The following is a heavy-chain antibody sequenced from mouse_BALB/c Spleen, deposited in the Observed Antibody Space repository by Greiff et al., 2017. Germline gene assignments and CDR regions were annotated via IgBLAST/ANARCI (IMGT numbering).Heavy chain of an antibody. Sequence: EVKLVESGGGLVQPGGSLRLSCATSGFTFSDFYMEWVRQPPGKRLEWIAASRNKANDYTTEYSASVKGRFIVSRDTSQSILYLQMNALRAEDTAIYYCARGGYGYFDVWGAGTTVTVSS. CDR3: ARGGYGYFDV. V-gene: IGHV7-1*02. CDR1: GFTFSDFY. CDR2: SRNKANDYTT. J-gene: IGHJ1*01.